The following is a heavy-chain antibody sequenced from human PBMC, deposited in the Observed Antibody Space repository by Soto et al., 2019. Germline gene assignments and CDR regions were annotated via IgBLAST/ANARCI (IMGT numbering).Heavy chain of an antibody. CDR3: ARERFGNFVKDYYYGMDV. D-gene: IGHD3-10*01. CDR2: ISAYNGNT. J-gene: IGHJ6*02. V-gene: IGHV1-18*01. CDR1: GYTFTSYG. Sequence: GASVKVSCKASGYTFTSYGISWVRQAPGQGLEWMGWISAYNGNTNYAQNLQGWVTMSRDTSINTAYMELGRLRSDDTAVYYCARERFGNFVKDYYYGMDVWGQGTTVTVSS.